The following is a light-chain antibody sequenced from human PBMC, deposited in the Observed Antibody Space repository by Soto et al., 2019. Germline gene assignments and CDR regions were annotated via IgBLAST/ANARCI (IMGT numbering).Light chain of an antibody. CDR3: QKYDSAPLT. CDR2: GAS. Sequence: DIQMTQSPSSLSASVGDRVTITCRASQGISNNLAWYQQKPGNVPKLLIYGASTLQSGVPSRFSGSGSGTDFTLTISSLQPEDVATYYCQKYDSAPLTFSQGTKVEFK. CDR1: QGISNN. J-gene: IGKJ1*01. V-gene: IGKV1-27*01.